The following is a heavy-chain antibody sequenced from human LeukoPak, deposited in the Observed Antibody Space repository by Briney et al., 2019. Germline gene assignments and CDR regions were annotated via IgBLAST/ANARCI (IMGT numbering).Heavy chain of an antibody. CDR3: ARDPHALDY. Sequence: GGSLILSCAASGFSFSTYSMNWVRQAPGKGLEWVSYIYRSGTTIYYADSVKGRFTISRDNAKNSLYLQMNSLRDEDTAVYYCARDPHALDYWGQGTLVTVSS. V-gene: IGHV3-48*02. CDR2: IYRSGTTI. CDR1: GFSFSTYS. J-gene: IGHJ4*02.